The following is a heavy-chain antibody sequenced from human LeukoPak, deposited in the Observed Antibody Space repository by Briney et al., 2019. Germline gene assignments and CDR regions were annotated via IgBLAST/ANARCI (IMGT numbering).Heavy chain of an antibody. CDR1: GGSISGSSYF. V-gene: IGHV4-39*01. Sequence: KPSETLSLTCAVSGGSISGSSYFWGWIRQPPGKGLEWIGSIYYSGNTYYNPSLKSRVTISVDTSKNQFSLKLSSVTAADTAVYYCARRDSGWYDYFDSWGQGTLVTVSS. CDR2: IYYSGNT. D-gene: IGHD6-19*01. J-gene: IGHJ4*02. CDR3: ARRDSGWYDYFDS.